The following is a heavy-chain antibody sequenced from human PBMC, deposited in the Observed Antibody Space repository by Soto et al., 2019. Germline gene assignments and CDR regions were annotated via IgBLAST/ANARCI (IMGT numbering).Heavy chain of an antibody. CDR1: GGTFSSYT. V-gene: IGHV1-69*04. CDR2: IIPILGIA. Sequence: ASVKVSCKASGGTFSSYTISWVRQAPGQGLEWMGRIIPILGIANYAQKFQGRVTITADKSTSTAYMELSSLRSEDTAVYYCARDLEIEDYDILTGYRSDDYWGQGTLVTVSS. J-gene: IGHJ4*02. D-gene: IGHD3-9*01. CDR3: ARDLEIEDYDILTGYRSDDY.